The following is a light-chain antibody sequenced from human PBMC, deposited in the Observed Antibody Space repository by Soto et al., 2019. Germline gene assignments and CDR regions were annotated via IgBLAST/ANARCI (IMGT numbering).Light chain of an antibody. CDR3: QQTLSFPPT. J-gene: IGKJ1*01. CDR1: QAIDSW. CDR2: TGS. Sequence: DIQMTQSPSSVSASEGDRVTITCRASQAIDSWLAWYQQKPGEAPKLLIFTGSLLHSGVPPRFSGSGSWTDFTLTISSLQPEDFATYYCQQTLSFPPTFGQGTKVDSK. V-gene: IGKV1-12*01.